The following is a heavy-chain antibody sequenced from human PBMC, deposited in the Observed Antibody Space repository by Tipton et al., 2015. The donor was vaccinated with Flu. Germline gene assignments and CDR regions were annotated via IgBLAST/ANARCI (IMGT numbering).Heavy chain of an antibody. V-gene: IGHV3-48*03. J-gene: IGHJ6*02. CDR2: ISSSGSTI. D-gene: IGHD4-23*01. CDR1: GFTFSSYE. Sequence: SLRLSCAASGFTFSSYEMNWVRQATGKGLEWVSYISSSGSTIYYADSVKGRFTISRDNAKNSLYLQMNSLRAEDTAVYYCARDRGDAGGNAPPYGMDVRGQRTTVTVSS. CDR3: ARDRGDAGGNAPPYGMDV.